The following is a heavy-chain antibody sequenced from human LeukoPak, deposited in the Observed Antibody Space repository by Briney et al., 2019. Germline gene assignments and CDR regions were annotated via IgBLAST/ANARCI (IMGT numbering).Heavy chain of an antibody. D-gene: IGHD2-2*01. CDR2: VYNGGST. CDR3: ARYCSSTNCHAFDY. Sequence: PSETLSLTCTVSGGSIFSYYWSWIRQSPGKGLEWIGYVYNGGSTNYNPSLKSRVTILVDMSKNQFYLRLSSMTAADTAVYYCARYCSSTNCHAFDYWGQGTLVTVSS. CDR1: GGSIFSYY. J-gene: IGHJ4*02. V-gene: IGHV4-59*01.